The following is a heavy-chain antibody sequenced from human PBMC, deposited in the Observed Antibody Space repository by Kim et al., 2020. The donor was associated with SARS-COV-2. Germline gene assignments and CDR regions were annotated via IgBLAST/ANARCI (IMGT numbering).Heavy chain of an antibody. Sequence: GGSLRLSCAASGFTFSSYSMNWVRHAPGKGLEWVSSISSSSSYIYYADSVKGRFTISRDNAKNSLYLQMNSLRAEDTAVYYCARDRPIVVGGMADAFDIWGQGTMVTVSS. CDR3: ARDRPIVVGGMADAFDI. J-gene: IGHJ3*02. CDR2: ISSSSSYI. V-gene: IGHV3-21*01. CDR1: GFTFSSYS. D-gene: IGHD3-22*01.